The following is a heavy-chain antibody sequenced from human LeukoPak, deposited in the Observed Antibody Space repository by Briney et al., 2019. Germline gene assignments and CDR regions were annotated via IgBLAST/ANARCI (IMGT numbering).Heavy chain of an antibody. CDR1: GGSISSNY. D-gene: IGHD6-6*01. J-gene: IGHJ5*02. V-gene: IGHV4-59*08. CDR3: ARHHSSSNPGRYWLDP. Sequence: PSETLSLTCTVSGGSISSNYWSWIRQPPVKGLEWIGYIYYSGSTNYNPSLKSRVTISVDTSKNKFSLKLSSVTAADTALYYCARHHSSSNPGRYWLDPWGQGTLVTVSS. CDR2: IYYSGST.